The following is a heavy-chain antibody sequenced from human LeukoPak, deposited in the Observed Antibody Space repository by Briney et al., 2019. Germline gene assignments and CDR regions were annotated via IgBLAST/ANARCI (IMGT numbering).Heavy chain of an antibody. Sequence: GGSLRLSCAASGFTVNNNYMSWVRQAPGKGLEWVSVIYSGGSTYYTDSVKGRFTISRDNSKNTVYLQMISLRAEDTAVYYCAREGEHYVGVEYYYYGMDVWGQGTTVTVSS. CDR3: AREGEHYVGVEYYYYGMDV. J-gene: IGHJ6*02. V-gene: IGHV3-66*01. CDR1: GFTVNNNY. CDR2: IYSGGST. D-gene: IGHD1-26*01.